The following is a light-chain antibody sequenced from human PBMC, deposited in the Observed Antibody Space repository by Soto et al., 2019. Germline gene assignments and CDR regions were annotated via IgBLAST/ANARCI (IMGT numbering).Light chain of an antibody. Sequence: EMVMTQSPATLSVSPGERATLSCRASQSITNRLAWYQQRPGQAPRLLIYAASTRATGVPARFSGSGSGTEFTLTISSRQSEDFAVYYCQQYSDWPSWTFGQGTKVEIK. CDR2: AAS. V-gene: IGKV3-15*01. CDR1: QSITNR. J-gene: IGKJ1*01. CDR3: QQYSDWPSWT.